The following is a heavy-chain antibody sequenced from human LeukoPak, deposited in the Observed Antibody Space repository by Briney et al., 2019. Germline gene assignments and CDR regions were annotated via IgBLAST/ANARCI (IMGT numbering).Heavy chain of an antibody. D-gene: IGHD2-2*02. CDR1: GYSFTSYW. CDR3: ARVVGYCSSTSCYTGPPADWFDP. Sequence: GESLKISCKGSGYSFTSYWIGWVRQRPGKGLEWMGTTYPGDPDPGYSPSFQGQVTISADKSISTAYLQWSSLKASDTAMYYCARVVGYCSSTSCYTGPPADWFDPWGQGTLVTVSS. CDR2: TYPGDPDP. V-gene: IGHV5-51*01. J-gene: IGHJ5*02.